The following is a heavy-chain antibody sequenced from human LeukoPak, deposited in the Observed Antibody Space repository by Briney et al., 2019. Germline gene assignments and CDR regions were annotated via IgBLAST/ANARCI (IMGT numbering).Heavy chain of an antibody. J-gene: IGHJ4*02. V-gene: IGHV3-11*01. CDR2: ISSDGTTM. CDR3: ARSRGYSYGPFDY. D-gene: IGHD5-12*01. CDR1: GFSFSDFY. Sequence: GGSLRLSCAVSGFSFSDFYMSWLRQAPGKGLEWVSYISSDGTTMYYADSVKGRFTVSRDNAKNSLYLQMNSLRAEDTAVYYCARSRGYSYGPFDYWGQGTLVTVSS.